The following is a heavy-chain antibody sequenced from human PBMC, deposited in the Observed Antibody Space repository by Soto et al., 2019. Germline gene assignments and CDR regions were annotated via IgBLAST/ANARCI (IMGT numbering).Heavy chain of an antibody. J-gene: IGHJ4*02. D-gene: IGHD6-6*01. CDR1: GFTFSYYY. V-gene: IGHV3-11*01. CDR3: ASGYSSSSWSDY. CDR2: ISSSGSTI. Sequence: XGSLSLSFAASGFTFSYYYMSWIRRAPGKGLEWVSYISSSGSTIYYADSVKGRFTISRDNAKNSLYLQMNSLRAEDTAVYYCASGYSSSSWSDYWGQGTLVTVSS.